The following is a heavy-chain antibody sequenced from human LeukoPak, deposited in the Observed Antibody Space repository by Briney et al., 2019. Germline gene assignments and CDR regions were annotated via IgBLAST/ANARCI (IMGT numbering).Heavy chain of an antibody. CDR2: IYTSGST. J-gene: IGHJ4*02. V-gene: IGHV4-4*07. CDR1: GGSISSYY. CDR3: ARHWGQYSSGRQHFDY. D-gene: IGHD6-19*01. Sequence: KPSETLSLTCTVSGGSISSYYWSWIRQPAGKGLEWIGRIYTSGSTNYNPSLKSRVTMSVDTSKNQFSLKLSSVTAADTAVYYCARHWGQYSSGRQHFDYWGQGTLVSVSS.